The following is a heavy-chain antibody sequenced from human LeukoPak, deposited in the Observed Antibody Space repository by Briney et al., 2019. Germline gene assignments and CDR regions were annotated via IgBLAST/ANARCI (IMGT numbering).Heavy chain of an antibody. CDR2: IKSKTDGGTT. D-gene: IGHD2-15*01. CDR1: GFTFSNAW. Sequence: GGSLRLSCAASGFTFSNAWMSWVRQAPGKGLEWVGRIKSKTDGGTTDYAAPVKGRFTISRDDSKNTLYLQMNSLKTEGTAVYYCTTEGTDRYCSGGSCYLAIYWGQGTLVTASS. J-gene: IGHJ4*02. V-gene: IGHV3-15*01. CDR3: TTEGTDRYCSGGSCYLAIY.